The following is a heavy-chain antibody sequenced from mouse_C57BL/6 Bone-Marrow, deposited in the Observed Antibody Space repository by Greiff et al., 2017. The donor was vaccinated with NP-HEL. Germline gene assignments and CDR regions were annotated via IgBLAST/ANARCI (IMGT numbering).Heavy chain of an antibody. D-gene: IGHD2-3*01. J-gene: IGHJ2*01. CDR2: IYPGSGST. Sequence: QVQLKQPGAELVKPGASVKMSCKASGYTFTSYWITWVKQRPGQGLEWIGDIYPGSGSTNYNEKFKSKATLTVDKSSSTAYMQLSSLTSEDSAVYYCARYDGYYFDYWGQGTTLTVSS. V-gene: IGHV1-55*01. CDR3: ARYDGYYFDY. CDR1: GYTFTSYW.